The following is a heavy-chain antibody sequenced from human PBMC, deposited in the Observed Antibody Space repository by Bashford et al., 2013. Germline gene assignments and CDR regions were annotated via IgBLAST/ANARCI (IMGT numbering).Heavy chain of an antibody. D-gene: IGHD6-19*01. V-gene: IGHV1-2*02. CDR1: GYTFTGYY. Sequence: ASVKVSCKASGYTFTGYYMHWVRQAPGQGLEWMGWINPNSGGTNYAQKFQGRVTMTRDTSISTAYMELSRLRSDDTAVYYCATLAPIAVAGPFDYWGQGTLVTVSS. CDR3: ATLAPIAVAGPFDY. CDR2: INPNSGGT. J-gene: IGHJ4*02.